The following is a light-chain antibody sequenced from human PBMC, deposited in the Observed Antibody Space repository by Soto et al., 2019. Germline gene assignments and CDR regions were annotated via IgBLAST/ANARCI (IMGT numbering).Light chain of an antibody. V-gene: IGKV1-9*01. CDR3: QHYYSYPLS. CDR1: QGIDSY. J-gene: IGKJ4*01. CDR2: ETS. Sequence: IQLTQSPSSLSASVGDRVTITCRASQGIDSYLAWYQQRPGKVPQLLIYETSILQSGVSSRFSGSGSGTDFTLTISNLQSEDFATYHCQHYYSYPLSFAGGTKVDIK.